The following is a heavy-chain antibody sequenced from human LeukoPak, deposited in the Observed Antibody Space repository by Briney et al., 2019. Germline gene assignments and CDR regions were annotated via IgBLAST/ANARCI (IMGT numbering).Heavy chain of an antibody. J-gene: IGHJ4*02. CDR2: IYYSGST. Sequence: SETLSLTCTVSGGSISSYYWSWIRQPPGKKLEWIGYIYYSGSTNYDPSLKSRVTISVDTSKNQFSLKLSSVTAADTAVYYCARHNYGSGNFDYWGLGTPVTVSS. CDR3: ARHNYGSGNFDY. V-gene: IGHV4-59*08. CDR1: GGSISSYY. D-gene: IGHD3-10*01.